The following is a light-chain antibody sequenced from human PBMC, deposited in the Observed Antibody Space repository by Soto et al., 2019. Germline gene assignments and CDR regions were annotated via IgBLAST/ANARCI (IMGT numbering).Light chain of an antibody. V-gene: IGKV3-20*01. CDR3: QQYGSFPLT. Sequence: EIVLTQSPGTLSLSPGERATLSCRASQGVSSSTLAWYQQKPGQAPRLLIYDASNRATGIPDRFSGSGSGTDFTLTISRLEPEDFAVYFCQQYGSFPLTFGGGTKVEVK. J-gene: IGKJ4*01. CDR2: DAS. CDR1: QGVSSST.